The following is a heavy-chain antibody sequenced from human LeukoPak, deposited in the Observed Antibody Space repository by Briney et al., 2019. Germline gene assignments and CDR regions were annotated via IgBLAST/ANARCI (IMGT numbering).Heavy chain of an antibody. CDR1: GGSFSGYY. Sequence: SETLSPTCAVYGGSFSGYYWSWIRQPPGKGLEWIGEINHSGSTNYNPSLKSRVTISVDTFKNQFSLKLSSVTAADTAVYYCARWGAAAGSSWFDPWGQGTLVTVSS. CDR2: INHSGST. D-gene: IGHD6-13*01. V-gene: IGHV4-34*01. J-gene: IGHJ5*02. CDR3: ARWGAAAGSSWFDP.